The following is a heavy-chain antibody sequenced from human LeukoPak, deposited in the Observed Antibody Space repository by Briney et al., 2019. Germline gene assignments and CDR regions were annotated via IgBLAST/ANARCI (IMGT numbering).Heavy chain of an antibody. J-gene: IGHJ3*02. V-gene: IGHV4-4*07. D-gene: IGHD6-19*01. CDR3: ARDKQQWLVDDDAFDI. Sequence: SETLSLTCTVSGGSISSYYWSWIRQPAGKGLEWIGRIYTSGSTNYNPSLKSRVTMSVDTSKNQFSLKLSSVTAADTAVYYCARDKQQWLVDDDAFDIWGQGTMVTVSS. CDR2: IYTSGST. CDR1: GGSISSYY.